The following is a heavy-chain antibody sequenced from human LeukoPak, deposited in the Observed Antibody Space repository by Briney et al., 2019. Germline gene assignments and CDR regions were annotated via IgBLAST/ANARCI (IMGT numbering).Heavy chain of an antibody. CDR2: ISTYNGNT. Sequence: ASVKDSSMPSLDSFSASVLGWVSEAPGQGLEWMGWISTYNGNTNYAQILQGRVTVTTDTSTSTAYMELRSPTADDTAVYYCARDRDVSGSQNYWGQGTLVTVSS. CDR1: LDSFSASV. D-gene: IGHD1-26*01. V-gene: IGHV1-18*01. J-gene: IGHJ4*02. CDR3: ARDRDVSGSQNY.